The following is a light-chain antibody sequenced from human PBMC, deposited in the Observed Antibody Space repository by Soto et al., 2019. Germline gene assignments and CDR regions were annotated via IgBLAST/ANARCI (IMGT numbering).Light chain of an antibody. Sequence: ETVLTQSPTTLSFSPGSSATISCRVSQSVRNNFLAWYQHKPGQAPRLLIYGASSRATGIPDRFSGSGSGTDFTLTVSRLQPEDFAVFYCQQYGSSSITFGQGTRLEI. J-gene: IGKJ5*01. CDR2: GAS. CDR1: QSVRNNF. V-gene: IGKV3-20*01. CDR3: QQYGSSSIT.